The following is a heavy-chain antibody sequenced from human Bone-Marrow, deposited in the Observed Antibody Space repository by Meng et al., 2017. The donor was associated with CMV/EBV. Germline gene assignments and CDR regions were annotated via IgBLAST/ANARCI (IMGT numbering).Heavy chain of an antibody. D-gene: IGHD3-9*01. CDR2: IYHSGST. J-gene: IGHJ5*02. V-gene: IGHV4-38-2*02. Sequence: SETLSLTCTVSGYSISSGYYWGWIRQPPGKGLEWIGSIYHSGSTYYNPSLKSRVTISVDTPKNQFSLKLSSVTAADTAVYYCASSWLYNWFDPWGQGTLVTVSS. CDR3: ASSWLYNWFDP. CDR1: GYSISSGYY.